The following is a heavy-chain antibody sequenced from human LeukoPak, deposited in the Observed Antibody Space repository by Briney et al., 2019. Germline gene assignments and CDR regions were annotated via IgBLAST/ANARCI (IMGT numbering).Heavy chain of an antibody. D-gene: IGHD5-12*01. CDR3: ARLSGYDWESFYDY. CDR2: IYSTGII. CDR1: GGSISSGSYY. V-gene: IGHV4-61*02. J-gene: IGHJ4*02. Sequence: PSETLSLTCTVSGGSISSGSYYWSWIRQPAGKGLEWIGRIYSTGIITYNPSLKSRVTMSVDTSKNQLSLRLISVTAADTAVYYCARLSGYDWESFYDYWGQGTLVTVSS.